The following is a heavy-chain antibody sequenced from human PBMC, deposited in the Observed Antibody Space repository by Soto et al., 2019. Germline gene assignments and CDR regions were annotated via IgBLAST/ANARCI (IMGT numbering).Heavy chain of an antibody. CDR1: RFSFGSFG. Sequence: QIQLVESGGGVVQPGGSLRLSCAASRFSFGSFGMHWVRQAPGKGLEWVAFISRDGTNTYYGDSVKGRFTLSRDNSMNTVHLQMTTVRDEDTALYYCARGNLSFDFDSWGQGTLVIVSS. J-gene: IGHJ4*02. V-gene: IGHV3-30*03. CDR2: ISRDGTNT. CDR3: ARGNLSFDFDS.